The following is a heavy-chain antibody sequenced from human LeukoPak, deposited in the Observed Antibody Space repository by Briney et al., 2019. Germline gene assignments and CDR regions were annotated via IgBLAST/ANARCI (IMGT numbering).Heavy chain of an antibody. J-gene: IGHJ4*02. Sequence: GGSLRLSRAASGFTFSSYGMHWVRRAPGKGLEWVAVISYDGSNKYYADSVKGRFTISRDNSKNTLYLQMNSLRAEDTAVYYCAKEKWELPYYFDYWGQGTLVTVSS. CDR1: GFTFSSYG. D-gene: IGHD1-26*01. V-gene: IGHV3-30*18. CDR2: ISYDGSNK. CDR3: AKEKWELPYYFDY.